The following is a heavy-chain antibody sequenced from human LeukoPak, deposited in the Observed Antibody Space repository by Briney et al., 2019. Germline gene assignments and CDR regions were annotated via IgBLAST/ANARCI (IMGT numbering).Heavy chain of an antibody. CDR1: GGSISSSSYY. CDR2: IYYSGST. Sequence: SETLSLTCTVSGGSISSSSYYWGWIRQPPGKGLEWIGSIYYSGSTYYNPSPKSRVTISVYTSKNQFSLKLSSVTAADTAVYYCARDHTVSESSPFTSYFYFYGMDVWGQGTTVTVSS. D-gene: IGHD6-6*01. V-gene: IGHV4-39*02. J-gene: IGHJ6*02. CDR3: ARDHTVSESSPFTSYFYFYGMDV.